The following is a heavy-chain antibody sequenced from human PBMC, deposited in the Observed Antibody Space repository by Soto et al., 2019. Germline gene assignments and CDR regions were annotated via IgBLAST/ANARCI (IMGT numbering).Heavy chain of an antibody. D-gene: IGHD2-2*01. Sequence: ASVKVSCKASGYTFTSYYMHWVRQAPGQGLEWMGIINPSGGSTSYAQKFQGRVTMTRDTSTSTVYMELSSLRSEDTAVYYCAREAGLVVVPAAMEDYYYGMDVWGQGTTVTVSS. CDR1: GYTFTSYY. J-gene: IGHJ6*02. V-gene: IGHV1-46*01. CDR2: INPSGGST. CDR3: AREAGLVVVPAAMEDYYYGMDV.